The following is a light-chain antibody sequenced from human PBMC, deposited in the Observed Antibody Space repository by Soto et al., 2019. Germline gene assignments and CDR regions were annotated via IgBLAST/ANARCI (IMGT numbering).Light chain of an antibody. CDR3: QQRDNLPPT. J-gene: IGKJ1*01. V-gene: IGKV3-11*01. CDR2: DAS. CDR1: PSVSNNY. Sequence: NGLTHSAATVSLSTRERATLSCSASPSVSNNYLAWYQQKPGQAPRLLIYDASNRATGIPARFSGSGSGTDFTLTISSLQPEDFAIYYCQQRDNLPPTFGQGTKVDIK.